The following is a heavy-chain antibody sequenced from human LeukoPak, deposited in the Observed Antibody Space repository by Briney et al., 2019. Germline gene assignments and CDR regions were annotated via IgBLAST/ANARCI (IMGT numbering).Heavy chain of an antibody. V-gene: IGHV3-33*08. CDR1: GFTFSSYA. CDR3: ARGDDSGYYDYFDY. J-gene: IGHJ4*02. D-gene: IGHD3-22*01. CDR2: IWYDGSNK. Sequence: GGSLRLSCAASGFTFSSYAMSWVRQAPGKGLEWVAVIWYDGSNKYYADSVKGRFTISRDNSKNTLYLQMNSLRAEDTAVYYCARGDDSGYYDYFDYWGQGALVTVSS.